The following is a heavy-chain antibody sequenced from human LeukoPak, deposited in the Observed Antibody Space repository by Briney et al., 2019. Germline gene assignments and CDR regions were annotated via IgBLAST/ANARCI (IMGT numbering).Heavy chain of an antibody. J-gene: IGHJ4*02. CDR2: IYYSGST. D-gene: IGHD3-22*01. CDR3: ASHADSSGYYRFDY. V-gene: IGHV4-31*03. Sequence: PSETLSLTCTVSGGSISSGGYYWSWIRQHPGKGLEWIGYIYYSGSTYYNPSLKSRVTISVDTSKNQFSLKLSSVTAADTAVYYCASHADSSGYYRFDYWGQGTLVTVSS. CDR1: GGSISSGGYY.